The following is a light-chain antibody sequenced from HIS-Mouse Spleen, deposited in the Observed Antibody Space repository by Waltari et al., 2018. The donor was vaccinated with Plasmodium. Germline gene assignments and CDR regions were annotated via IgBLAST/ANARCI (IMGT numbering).Light chain of an antibody. CDR1: TLGDKY. CDR2: QDS. Sequence: SYELTQPPSVSVSPGQTASIPCSVDTLGDKYACWYQQKPGQPPVLVIYQDSKRPSGIPERFSGSNSGNTATLTISGTQAMDEADYYCQAWDSSTVVFGGGTKLTVL. V-gene: IGLV3-1*01. J-gene: IGLJ2*01. CDR3: QAWDSSTVV.